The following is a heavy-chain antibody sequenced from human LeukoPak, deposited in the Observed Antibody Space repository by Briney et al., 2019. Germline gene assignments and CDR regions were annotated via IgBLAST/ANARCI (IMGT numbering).Heavy chain of an antibody. J-gene: IGHJ5*02. CDR3: ARNKTVAGSDSWFDP. Sequence: SETLSLTCAVSGYSINSGYYWGWIRQPPGKGLEWIGSIYHSGYTYYNPSLKSRVTISVDTSENHFSLKLSSVTAADTAVYYCARNKTVAGSDSWFDPWGQGTLVTVSS. D-gene: IGHD6-19*01. V-gene: IGHV4-38-2*01. CDR1: GYSINSGYY. CDR2: IYHSGYT.